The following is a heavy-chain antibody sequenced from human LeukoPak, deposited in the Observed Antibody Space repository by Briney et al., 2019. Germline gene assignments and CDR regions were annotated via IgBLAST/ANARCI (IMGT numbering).Heavy chain of an antibody. CDR2: IYDRGST. Sequence: SEALSLTCTVSGGSISSYYWSWIRQPPGKGLEWIGYIYDRGSTNYNPSLKSRVTISVDTSKNQFSLKLSSVTAADTAVYYCARNYYDSSGYWGYGMDVWGQGTTVTVS. CDR1: GGSISSYY. J-gene: IGHJ6*02. V-gene: IGHV4-59*01. CDR3: ARNYYDSSGYWGYGMDV. D-gene: IGHD3-22*01.